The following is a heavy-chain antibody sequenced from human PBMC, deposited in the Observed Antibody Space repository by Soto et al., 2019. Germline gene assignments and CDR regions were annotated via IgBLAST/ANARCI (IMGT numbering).Heavy chain of an antibody. CDR1: GFTFSSYA. J-gene: IGHJ6*03. CDR2: ISGSGGST. Sequence: EVQLLESGGGLVQPGGSLRLSCAASGFTFSSYAMSWVRQAPGKGLEWVSAISGSGGSTYYADSVKDRYTISRDNSKNSLNLHMNSLRAEDTAVYYCALRGMGCSGGSCYSLHYYYYYMDVWGKGTTVTVSS. V-gene: IGHV3-23*01. CDR3: ALRGMGCSGGSCYSLHYYYYYMDV. D-gene: IGHD2-15*01.